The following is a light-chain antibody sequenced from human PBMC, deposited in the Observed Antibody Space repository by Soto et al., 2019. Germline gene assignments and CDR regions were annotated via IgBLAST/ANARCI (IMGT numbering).Light chain of an antibody. J-gene: IGLJ2*01. V-gene: IGLV4-69*01. Sequence: QAVLTQSPSASASLGASVKLTCTLSRGHSTYSIAWHQQQPEKGPRYLMKLNSDGSHNKGDGIPDRFSGSSSGAERYLTISSLQSEDEADYYCQTWGTGIVIFGGGTKVTVL. CDR2: LNSDGSH. CDR3: QTWGTGIVI. CDR1: RGHSTYS.